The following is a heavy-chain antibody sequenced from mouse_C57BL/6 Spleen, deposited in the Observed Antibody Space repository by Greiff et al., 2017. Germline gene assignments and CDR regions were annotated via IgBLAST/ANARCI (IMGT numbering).Heavy chain of an antibody. Sequence: VQLQQSGAELVMPGASVKLSCKASGYTFTSYWMHWVKQRPGQGLEWIGEIDPSDSYTNYNQKFKGKSTLTVDKSSSTAYMQLSSLTSEDSAVYYCARAGWYDGYSSWFAYWGQGTLVTISA. CDR3: ARAGWYDGYSSWFAY. D-gene: IGHD2-3*01. J-gene: IGHJ3*01. CDR1: GYTFTSYW. V-gene: IGHV1-69*01. CDR2: IDPSDSYT.